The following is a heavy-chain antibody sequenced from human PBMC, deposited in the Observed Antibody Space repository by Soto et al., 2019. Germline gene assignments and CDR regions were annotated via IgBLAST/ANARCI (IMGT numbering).Heavy chain of an antibody. CDR1: GFTFSSYW. D-gene: IGHD3-3*01. CDR2: IKQDGSEK. CDR3: ARDLDLRDFWSGHFGGVWFDP. J-gene: IGHJ5*02. Sequence: GGSLRLSCAASGFTFSSYWMSWVRQAPGKGPEWVANIKQDGSEKYYVDSVKGRFTISRDNAKNSLYLQMNSLRAEDTAVYYCARDLDLRDFWSGHFGGVWFDPWGQGTLVTVSS. V-gene: IGHV3-7*01.